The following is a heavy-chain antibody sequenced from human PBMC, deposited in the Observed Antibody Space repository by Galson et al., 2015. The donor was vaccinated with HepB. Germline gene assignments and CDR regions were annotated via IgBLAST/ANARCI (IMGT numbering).Heavy chain of an antibody. CDR3: ARSITMVRGVPYYFDY. CDR1: GFTFSSYS. Sequence: SLRLSCAASGFTFSSYSMNWVRQAPGKGLEWVSYISSSSSTIYYADSVKGRFTISRDNAKNSLYLQMNSLRDEDTAVYYCARSITMVRGVPYYFDYWGQGTLVTVSS. V-gene: IGHV3-48*02. CDR2: ISSSSSTI. J-gene: IGHJ4*02. D-gene: IGHD3-10*01.